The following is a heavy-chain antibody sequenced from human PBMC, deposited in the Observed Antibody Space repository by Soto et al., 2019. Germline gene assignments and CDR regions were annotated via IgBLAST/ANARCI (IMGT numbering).Heavy chain of an antibody. J-gene: IGHJ6*02. V-gene: IGHV1-58*01. D-gene: IGHD6-19*01. CDR2: IVVGSGNT. CDR3: AANEAVAGFYYYYGMDV. Sequence: QMQLVQSGPEVKNPGPSVKVSCKASGFTFTSSAVPWVRQARGQRLEWIGWIVVGSGNTNYAQKFQERVTITRDMSTRTAYMELSSLRSEDTAVYYCAANEAVAGFYYYYGMDVWGQGTTVTVSS. CDR1: GFTFTSSA.